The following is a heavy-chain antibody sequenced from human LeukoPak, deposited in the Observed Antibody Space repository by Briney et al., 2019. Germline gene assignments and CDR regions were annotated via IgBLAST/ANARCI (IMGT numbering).Heavy chain of an antibody. D-gene: IGHD5-18*01. Sequence: GGSLRLSCAASGFTFSSYAMSWVRQAPGKGLEWVSDISGSGGSTYYADSVKGRFTISRDNSKSTLYLQMNSLRAEDTAVYYCAKDLLRNTAMVTGYYYYYYMDVWGKGTTVSVSS. J-gene: IGHJ6*03. V-gene: IGHV3-23*01. CDR1: GFTFSSYA. CDR3: AKDLLRNTAMVTGYYYYYYMDV. CDR2: ISGSGGST.